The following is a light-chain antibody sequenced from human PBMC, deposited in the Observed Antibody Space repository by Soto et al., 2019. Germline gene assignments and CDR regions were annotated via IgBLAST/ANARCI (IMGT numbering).Light chain of an antibody. CDR3: QQRSNWPLT. Sequence: EFVLTQSPGTLSLSPWERATLSCRASQTVRNNYLAWYQQKPGQAPRLLIYDASNRATGIPARFSGSGSGTDFTLTISSLEPEDFAVYYCQQRSNWPLTFGGGTKVDIK. V-gene: IGKV3-11*01. CDR2: DAS. CDR1: QTVRNNY. J-gene: IGKJ4*01.